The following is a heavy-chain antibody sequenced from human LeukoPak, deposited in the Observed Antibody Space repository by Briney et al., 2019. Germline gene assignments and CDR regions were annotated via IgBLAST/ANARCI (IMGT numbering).Heavy chain of an antibody. CDR1: GGSISSGSYY. CDR2: IYTSGST. CDR3: ARETLRFLEWSTTYDAFDI. V-gene: IGHV4-61*02. D-gene: IGHD3-3*01. Sequence: PSETLSLTCTVSGGSISSGSYYWSWIRQPAGKGLEWIGRIYTSGSTNYNPSLKSRVTISVDTSKNQFSLKLSSVTAADTAVYYCARETLRFLEWSTTYDAFDIWGQGTMVTVSS. J-gene: IGHJ3*02.